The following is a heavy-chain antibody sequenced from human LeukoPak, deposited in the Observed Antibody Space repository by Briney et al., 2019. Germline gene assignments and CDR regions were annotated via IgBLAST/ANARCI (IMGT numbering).Heavy chain of an antibody. V-gene: IGHV1-69*13. Sequence: ASVKVSCKASGGTLSSYAISWVRQAPGQGLEWMGRIIPIFGTANYAQKFQGRVTITPDESTSTAYMELSSLRSEDTAVYYCARGRADVTTREFDYWGQGTLVTVSS. D-gene: IGHD4-11*01. CDR2: IIPIFGTA. CDR1: GGTLSSYA. CDR3: ARGRADVTTREFDY. J-gene: IGHJ4*02.